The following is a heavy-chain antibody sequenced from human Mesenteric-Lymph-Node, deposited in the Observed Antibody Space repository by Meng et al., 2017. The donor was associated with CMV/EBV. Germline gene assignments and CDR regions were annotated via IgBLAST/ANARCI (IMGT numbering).Heavy chain of an antibody. J-gene: IGHJ5*02. Sequence: SLKISCAASGFTFDDYAMHWVRQAPGKGLEWVSGISWNSGSIGYADSVEGRFTISRDNAKNSLYLQMNSLRAEDTALYYCAKGITIFGVVIDPDWFDPWGQGTLVTVSS. V-gene: IGHV3-9*01. D-gene: IGHD3-3*01. CDR1: GFTFDDYA. CDR3: AKGITIFGVVIDPDWFDP. CDR2: ISWNSGSI.